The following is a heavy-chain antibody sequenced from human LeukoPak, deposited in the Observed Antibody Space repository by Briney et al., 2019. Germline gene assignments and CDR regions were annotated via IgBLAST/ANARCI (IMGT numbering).Heavy chain of an antibody. CDR2: IKQDGSEK. CDR1: GFTFSDYW. V-gene: IGHV3-7*05. Sequence: GGSLRLSCAASGFTFSDYWMNWVRQAPGKGLEWVANIKQDGSEKYYVDSVKGRFTISRDNAKNSLYLQMSSLRAEDTAVYYCARDMRRGGSLPDYWGQGTLITVSS. CDR3: ARDMRRGGSLPDY. D-gene: IGHD3-16*01. J-gene: IGHJ4*02.